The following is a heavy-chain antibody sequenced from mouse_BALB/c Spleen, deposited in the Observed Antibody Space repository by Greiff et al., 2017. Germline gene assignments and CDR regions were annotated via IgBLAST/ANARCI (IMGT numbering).Heavy chain of an antibody. V-gene: IGHV1-63*02. D-gene: IGHD1-1*01. CDR2: IYPGGGYT. CDR3: ARDYGSSSWFAY. Sequence: QIQLQQPGAELARPGASVKLSCKASGYTFTNYWLGWVKQRPGHGLEWIGDIYPGGGYTNYNEKFKGKATLTADTSSSTAYMQLSSLTSEDSAVYFCARDYGSSSWFAYWGQGTLVTVSA. J-gene: IGHJ3*01. CDR1: GYTFTNYW.